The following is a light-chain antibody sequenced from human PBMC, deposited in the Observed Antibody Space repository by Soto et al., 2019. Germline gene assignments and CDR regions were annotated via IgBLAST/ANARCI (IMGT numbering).Light chain of an antibody. Sequence: IQLTQSPSSLSASVGDRVTITCRASQGINSYLAWYQQKPGQAPQLLIYAASTLHSGVPSRFSGSGSGAEFTLTINSLQPEDFATYYCKELNTYPQYTFGGGTKVEIK. V-gene: IGKV1-9*01. CDR2: AAS. J-gene: IGKJ4*01. CDR3: KELNTYPQYT. CDR1: QGINSY.